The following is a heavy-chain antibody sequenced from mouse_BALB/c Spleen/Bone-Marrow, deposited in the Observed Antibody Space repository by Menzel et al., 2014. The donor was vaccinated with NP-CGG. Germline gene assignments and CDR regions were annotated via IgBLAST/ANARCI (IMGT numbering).Heavy chain of an antibody. Sequence: DVKLQESGAELVRPGALVKLSCKASGFNIKDYYMHWVKPRPEQGLEWIGWIDPENGNTIYDPKFQGKASITADTSSNTAYLQLSSLTSEDTAVYYCAMITTYWGQGTTLTVSS. J-gene: IGHJ2*01. CDR2: IDPENGNT. V-gene: IGHV14-1*02. D-gene: IGHD2-4*01. CDR1: GFNIKDYY. CDR3: AMITTY.